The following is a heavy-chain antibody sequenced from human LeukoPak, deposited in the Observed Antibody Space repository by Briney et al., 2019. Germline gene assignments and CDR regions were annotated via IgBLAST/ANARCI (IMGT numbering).Heavy chain of an antibody. Sequence: PSETLSLTCTVSGGSISSYYWSWIRQPPGNGLEGIGYIYYSGSTNYNPSLKSRVTISVDTSKNQFSLKLSCVTAADTAVYYRARESGGMATIIDCWGRGTLVTVSS. CDR3: ARESGGMATIIDC. CDR1: GGSISSYY. J-gene: IGHJ4*02. D-gene: IGHD5-24*01. CDR2: IYYSGST. V-gene: IGHV4-59*01.